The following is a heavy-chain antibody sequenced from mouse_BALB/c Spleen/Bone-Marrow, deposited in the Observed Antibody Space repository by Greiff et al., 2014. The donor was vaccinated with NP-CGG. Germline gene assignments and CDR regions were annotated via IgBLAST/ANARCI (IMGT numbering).Heavy chain of an antibody. CDR1: GFNIKDTY. CDR3: TKPSFYYGSSYWYFDV. CDR2: IDPANGDT. J-gene: IGHJ1*01. V-gene: IGHV14-3*02. D-gene: IGHD1-1*01. Sequence: EVKLMESGAELAKPGASVKLSCTASGFNIKDTYMHWVKQRPEQGLEWIGGIDPANGDTKYDPKFQGKATITADTSYNTAYLQLSSLTSEDTAVYYCTKPSFYYGSSYWYFDVWGAGTTVTVSS.